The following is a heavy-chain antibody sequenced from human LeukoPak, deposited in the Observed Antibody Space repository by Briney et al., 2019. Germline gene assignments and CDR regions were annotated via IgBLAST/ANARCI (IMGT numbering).Heavy chain of an antibody. Sequence: SETLSLTCTVSGASVSSGGYYWSWIRQPPGKGLEWIGYIYYSGSTNYNPSLKSRVTISVDASKNQFSLKVNSVTAADTAIYYCARRGGSGRSFDYWGQGTLVTVSS. V-gene: IGHV4-61*08. D-gene: IGHD3-10*01. CDR3: ARRGGSGRSFDY. J-gene: IGHJ4*02. CDR1: GASVSSGGYY. CDR2: IYYSGST.